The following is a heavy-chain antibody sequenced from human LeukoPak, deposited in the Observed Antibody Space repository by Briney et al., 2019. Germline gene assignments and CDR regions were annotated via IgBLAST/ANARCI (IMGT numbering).Heavy chain of an antibody. D-gene: IGHD3-22*01. CDR3: ARGSTYYYDSSGSLGYYFDY. J-gene: IGHJ4*02. CDR2: IYYSGTT. V-gene: IGHV4-39*01. CDR1: DGSISSGYYY. Sequence: PSETLSLTCSVSDGSISSGYYYWAWIRQPPGKGPEWIGSIYYSGTTYPNPSLKSRVTISVDTSKNQLSLKLSPVTAADTAVYYCARGSTYYYDSSGSLGYYFDYWGQGTLVTVSS.